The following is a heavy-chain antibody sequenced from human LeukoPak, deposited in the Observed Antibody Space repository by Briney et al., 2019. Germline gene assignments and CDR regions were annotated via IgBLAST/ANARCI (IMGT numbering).Heavy chain of an antibody. CDR1: KFAFISYA. CDR2: ISGGGGNT. Sequence: GGSLRLSCAASKFAFISYAMSWVRQAPGKGLDWVSAISGGGGNTYYADSVKGRFTISRDNSKNTLYLQMNSLRAEDTAVYYCGKNRYSGSLSPFDIWGQGTMVTVSS. CDR3: GKNRYSGSLSPFDI. J-gene: IGHJ3*02. D-gene: IGHD1-26*01. V-gene: IGHV3-23*01.